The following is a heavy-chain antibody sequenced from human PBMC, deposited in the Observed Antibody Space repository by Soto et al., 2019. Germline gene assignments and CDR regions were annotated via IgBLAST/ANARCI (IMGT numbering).Heavy chain of an antibody. V-gene: IGHV4-61*01. Sequence: TLSLTCTVSGGSVSSGSYYWSWIRQPPGKGLEWIGYIYYSGSTNYNPSLKSRVTISVDTSKNQFSLKLSSVTAADTAVYYCARVLRRCSGGSCYSGTYYFDYWGQGTLVTVSS. CDR2: IYYSGST. CDR3: ARVLRRCSGGSCYSGTYYFDY. D-gene: IGHD2-15*01. CDR1: GGSVSSGSYY. J-gene: IGHJ4*02.